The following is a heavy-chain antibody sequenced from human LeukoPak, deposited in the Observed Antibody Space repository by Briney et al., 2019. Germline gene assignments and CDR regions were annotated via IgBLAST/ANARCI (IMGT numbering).Heavy chain of an antibody. CDR1: GFTFSSYG. Sequence: PRGSLRLSCAASGFTFSSYGMHWVRQAPGKGLEWVAFVRFDGSNKYYADSVKGRFTISRDNSKNTLYLQMNSLRPEDTAVYYCAKEGSHYGETNYWGQGTLVTVSS. J-gene: IGHJ4*02. D-gene: IGHD4-17*01. CDR3: AKEGSHYGETNY. V-gene: IGHV3-30*02. CDR2: VRFDGSNK.